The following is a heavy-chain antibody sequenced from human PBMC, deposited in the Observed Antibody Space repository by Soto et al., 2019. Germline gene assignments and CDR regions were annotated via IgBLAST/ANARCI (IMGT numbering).Heavy chain of an antibody. J-gene: IGHJ4*02. CDR2: IYYSGST. Sequence: KPSETLSLTCTVSGDSISSSTYFWGWVRQPPGKGLEWIGSIYYSGSTYYNPSLKSRVTISVDTSKNHFSLKLSSVTAADTAVYYCARGLITGSQYSGGWYYFDSWGQGTQVTVSS. D-gene: IGHD1-26*01. CDR3: ARGLITGSQYSGGWYYFDS. V-gene: IGHV4-39*02. CDR1: GDSISSSTYF.